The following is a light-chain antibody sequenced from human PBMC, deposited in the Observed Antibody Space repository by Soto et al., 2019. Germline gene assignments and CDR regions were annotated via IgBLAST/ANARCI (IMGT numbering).Light chain of an antibody. V-gene: IGLV2-14*01. CDR1: SSDVGGYNY. CDR3: SSYTSSSALVV. J-gene: IGLJ2*01. Sequence: QSALTQPASVSGSPGQSITISCTGTSSDVGGYNYVSWYQQHPGKAPHLMIYEVSNRPSGVSNRFSGSKSGNTASLTISGLQDEDEADYYCSSYTSSSALVVFGGGTKLTVL. CDR2: EVS.